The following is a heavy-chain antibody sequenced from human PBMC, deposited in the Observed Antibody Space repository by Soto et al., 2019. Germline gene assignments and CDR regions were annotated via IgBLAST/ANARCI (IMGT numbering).Heavy chain of an antibody. Sequence: QVQLVQSGAELKKPGASVKVSCKVSGHTLTDISLHWVRQAPGKGLEWMGCFDRGDGEASYAQTIQGRVTMTEDFSTDTAYMELSSLRSEETATYYCATAVKGYDAFDIWGQGTVVTVSS. V-gene: IGHV1-24*01. D-gene: IGHD2-15*01. J-gene: IGHJ3*02. CDR3: ATAVKGYDAFDI. CDR2: FDRGDGEA. CDR1: GHTLTDIS.